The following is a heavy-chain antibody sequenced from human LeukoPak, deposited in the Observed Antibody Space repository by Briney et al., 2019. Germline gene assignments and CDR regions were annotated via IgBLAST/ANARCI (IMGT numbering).Heavy chain of an antibody. D-gene: IGHD5-24*01. CDR3: ARDPVERATIGGG. CDR1: GFTFSSYS. Sequence: GGSLRLSCAASGFTFSSYSMNWVRQAPGKGLEWVSSISSSSSYIYYADSMKGRFTISRDNAKNSLYLQMNSLRAEDTAVYYCARDPVERATIGGGWGQGTLVTVSS. CDR2: ISSSSSYI. J-gene: IGHJ4*02. V-gene: IGHV3-21*01.